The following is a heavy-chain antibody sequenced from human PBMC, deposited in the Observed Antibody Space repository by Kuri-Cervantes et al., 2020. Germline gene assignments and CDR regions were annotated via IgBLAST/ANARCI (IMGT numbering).Heavy chain of an antibody. CDR3: ARDDGMGATDY. J-gene: IGHJ4*02. Sequence: ASVKVSCKASGYTFTGNYIHWVRQAPGQGLEWMGWINPKSGGTSYARNFQGRVTMTRDTSISTAYMELSRLRSDDTAVYYCARDDGMGATDYWGQGTLVTVSS. CDR1: GYTFTGNY. CDR2: INPKSGGT. V-gene: IGHV1-2*02. D-gene: IGHD1-26*01.